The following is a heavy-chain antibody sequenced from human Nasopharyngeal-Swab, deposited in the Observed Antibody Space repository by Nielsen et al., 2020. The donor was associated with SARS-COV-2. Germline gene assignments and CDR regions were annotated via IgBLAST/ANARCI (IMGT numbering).Heavy chain of an antibody. J-gene: IGHJ4*02. CDR1: GFTFSSYG. D-gene: IGHD3-22*01. V-gene: IGHV3-30*18. Sequence: SLKISCAASGFTFSSYGMHWVRQAPGKGLEGVAVISYDGSNKYYADSVKGRFTISRDNSKNTLYLQMNSLRAEDTAVYYCAKVLREHYYDSSGYYPDYWGQGTLVTVSS. CDR2: ISYDGSNK. CDR3: AKVLREHYYDSSGYYPDY.